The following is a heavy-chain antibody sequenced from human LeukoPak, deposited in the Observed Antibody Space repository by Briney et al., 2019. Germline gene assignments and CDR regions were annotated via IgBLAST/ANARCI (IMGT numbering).Heavy chain of an antibody. CDR1: GYTFTDSY. CDR3: TRDINWNYGY. CDR2: INPNSGDT. Sequence: GASVKVSCKASGYTFTDSYMDWVRQAPGQGLEWTGWINPNSGDTNYAQKFQGRVTMTRDTSISTAYMELSRLTSDDTAVYYCTRDINWNYGYWGQGTLVTVSS. J-gene: IGHJ4*02. D-gene: IGHD1-7*01. V-gene: IGHV1-2*02.